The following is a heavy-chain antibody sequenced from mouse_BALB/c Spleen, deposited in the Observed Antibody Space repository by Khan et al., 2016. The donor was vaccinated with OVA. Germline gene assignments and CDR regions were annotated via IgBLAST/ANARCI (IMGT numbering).Heavy chain of an antibody. D-gene: IGHD2-10*01. CDR2: IWSDGST. V-gene: IGHV2-6-1*01. CDR3: ARQPYYHYNIMDY. Sequence: VQLQESGPGLVAPSQSLSITCTISGFSLTNYGVHWVRQPPGKGLEWLVVIWSDGSTTYNSALKSRLTISKNNSTRKVFLKMNSLQTDDTAMYFCARQPYYHYNIMDYWGQGTSVTVSS. CDR1: GFSLTNYG. J-gene: IGHJ4*01.